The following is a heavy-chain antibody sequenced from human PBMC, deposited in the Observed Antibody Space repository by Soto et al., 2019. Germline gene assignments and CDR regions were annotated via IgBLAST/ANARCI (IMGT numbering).Heavy chain of an antibody. CDR1: GFTFSSYA. CDR2: ISGSGGST. Sequence: GGSLRLSCAASGFTFSSYAMSWVRQAPGKGLEWVSAISGSGGSTYYADSVKGRFTISRDNSKNTLYLQMNSLRAEDTAVYYCAIQRSGYDWPDVYYGMDVWGQGTTVTVSS. D-gene: IGHD5-12*01. V-gene: IGHV3-23*01. J-gene: IGHJ6*02. CDR3: AIQRSGYDWPDVYYGMDV.